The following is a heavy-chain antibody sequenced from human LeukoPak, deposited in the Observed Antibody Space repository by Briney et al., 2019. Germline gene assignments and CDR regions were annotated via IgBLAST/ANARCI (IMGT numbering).Heavy chain of an antibody. CDR1: GGSFSGYY. CDR2: INHSGST. J-gene: IGHJ6*03. CDR3: ARTYRNWNDLIRHHYMDV. D-gene: IGHD1-1*01. Sequence: PSETLSLTCAVYGGSFSGYYWSWIRQPPGKGLEWIGEINHSGSTNYNPSLKSRVTISVDTSKNQFSLKLSSVTAADTAVYYCARTYRNWNDLIRHHYMDVWGKGTTVTVSS. V-gene: IGHV4-34*01.